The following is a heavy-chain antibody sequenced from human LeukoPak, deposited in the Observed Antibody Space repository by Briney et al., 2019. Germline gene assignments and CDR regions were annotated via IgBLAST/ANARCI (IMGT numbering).Heavy chain of an antibody. J-gene: IGHJ4*02. CDR2: ISGSGGST. V-gene: IGHV3-23*01. Sequence: GGSLRLSCAASGFTFSSYAMSWVRQAPGKGLEWVSAISGSGGSTYYADSVKGRFTISRDNSKNTLYLQMNSLRAEDTAVYYCAKDPFYYYDPKVFDYWGQGTLVTVSS. CDR1: GFTFSSYA. CDR3: AKDPFYYYDPKVFDY. D-gene: IGHD3-22*01.